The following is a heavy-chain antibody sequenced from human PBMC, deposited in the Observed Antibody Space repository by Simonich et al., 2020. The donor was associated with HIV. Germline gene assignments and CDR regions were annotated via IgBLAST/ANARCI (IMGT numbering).Heavy chain of an antibody. Sequence: EVQLVESGGGLVQPGGSLRLSCAASGFTFSSYWMHWVRQAPGKGRVGVSRINSDGSSTSYADSVKGRFTISRDNAKNTLYLQMNSLRAEDTAVYYCARGHATYYYDSSGYYWGQGTLVTVSS. CDR2: INSDGSST. D-gene: IGHD3-22*01. V-gene: IGHV3-74*01. CDR1: GFTFSSYW. CDR3: ARGHATYYYDSSGYY. J-gene: IGHJ4*02.